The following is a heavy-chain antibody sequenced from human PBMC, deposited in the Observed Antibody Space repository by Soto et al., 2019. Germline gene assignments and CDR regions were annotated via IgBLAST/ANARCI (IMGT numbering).Heavy chain of an antibody. CDR2: INHSGST. J-gene: IGHJ6*02. Sequence: SETLSLTCAVYGGSFSGYYWSWIRQPPGKGLEWIGEINHSGSTNYNPSLKSRVTISVDTSRNQFSLKLSSVTAADTAVYYCARRSSAYYYYGMDVWGQGTTVTVSS. CDR3: ARRSSAYYYYGMDV. CDR1: GGSFSGYY. V-gene: IGHV4-34*01. D-gene: IGHD1-26*01.